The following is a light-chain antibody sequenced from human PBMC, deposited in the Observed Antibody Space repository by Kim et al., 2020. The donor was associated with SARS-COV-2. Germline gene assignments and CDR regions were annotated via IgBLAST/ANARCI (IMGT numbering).Light chain of an antibody. CDR3: QAWDSSTVV. CDR2: QDS. CDR1: KWGDKY. V-gene: IGLV3-1*01. Sequence: VAPGQTASITCSGDKWGDKYAGWYQQKPGQSPVLVIYQDSKRPSGIPERFSGSNSGNTATLTISGTQAMDEADYYCQAWDSSTVVFGGGTQLTVL. J-gene: IGLJ2*01.